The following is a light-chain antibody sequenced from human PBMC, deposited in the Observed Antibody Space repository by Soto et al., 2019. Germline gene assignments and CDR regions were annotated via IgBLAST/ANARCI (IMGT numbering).Light chain of an antibody. CDR3: AAWDDSLNAFYV. V-gene: IGLV1-44*01. Sequence: QSALTQPPSASGTPPQRDIVSCSGSRSNIGKNTVNWYQQLPGTAPKLLIYTNDQRPSGVPDRFSGSKSGTSASLAISGLQSEDEADYYCAAWDDSLNAFYVFGTGT. CDR2: TND. CDR1: RSNIGKNT. J-gene: IGLJ1*01.